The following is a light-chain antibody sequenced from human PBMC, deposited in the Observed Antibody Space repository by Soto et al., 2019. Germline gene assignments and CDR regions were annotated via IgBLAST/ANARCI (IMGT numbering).Light chain of an antibody. Sequence: QSVLTQPTSVSGAPGQTVTISCTGSSSNIGANYDVNWYQQLPGTAPKVLIYGNTDRPSGVPDRFSASKSGTSASLAITGLQAEDEADYYCNSYTRSRSYVFGTGTKVTVL. CDR3: NSYTRSRSYV. V-gene: IGLV1-40*01. CDR1: SSNIGANYD. CDR2: GNT. J-gene: IGLJ1*01.